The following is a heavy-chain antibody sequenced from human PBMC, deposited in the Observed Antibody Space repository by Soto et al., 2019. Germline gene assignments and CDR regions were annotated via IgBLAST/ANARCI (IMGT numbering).Heavy chain of an antibody. V-gene: IGHV3-74*01. CDR2: MSGDGKTI. Sequence: GGSLRLSCAASGFTFSNYFMHWVRQVPGEGLVWVSRMSGDGKTICYADSVKGRFTISRDNAKNTLYLQMNSLRVEDTAVYYCARTYVPGIAGFDPWGQGTLVTVSS. D-gene: IGHD1-1*01. CDR1: GFTFSNYF. CDR3: ARTYVPGIAGFDP. J-gene: IGHJ5*02.